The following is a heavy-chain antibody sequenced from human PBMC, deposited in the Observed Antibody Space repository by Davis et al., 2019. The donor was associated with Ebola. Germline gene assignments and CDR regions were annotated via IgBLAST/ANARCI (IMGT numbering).Heavy chain of an antibody. CDR2: IYYSGST. CDR1: GGSISSGDYY. J-gene: IGHJ4*02. V-gene: IGHV4-30-4*01. Sequence: MPSETLSLTCTVSGGSISSGDYYWSWLRQPPGKGLEWIGYIYYSGSTYYNPSLKSRVTISVDTSKNQFSLKLSSVTAADTAVYYCASYVDIVATTPYYFDYWGQGTLVTVSS. CDR3: ASYVDIVATTPYYFDY. D-gene: IGHD5-12*01.